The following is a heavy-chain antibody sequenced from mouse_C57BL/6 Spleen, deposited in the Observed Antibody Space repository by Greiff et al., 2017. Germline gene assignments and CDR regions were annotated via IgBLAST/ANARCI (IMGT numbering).Heavy chain of an antibody. Sequence: QVQLQQPGAELVRPGSSVKLSCKASGYTFTSSWMDWVKQRPGQGLEWIGNIYPSDSETHYNQQFKDKATLTVDKSSSTAYMQLSSLTSEDSAVYYCARRRIYYYGSSQPYWYFDVWGTGTTVTGSS. CDR2: IYPSDSET. D-gene: IGHD1-1*01. V-gene: IGHV1-61*01. CDR1: GYTFTSSW. J-gene: IGHJ1*03. CDR3: ARRRIYYYGSSQPYWYFDV.